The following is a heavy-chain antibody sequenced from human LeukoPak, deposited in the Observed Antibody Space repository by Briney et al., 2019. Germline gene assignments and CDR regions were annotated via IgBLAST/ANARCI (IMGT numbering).Heavy chain of an antibody. J-gene: IGHJ5*02. Sequence: ASVKVSCKAFGGTFSSYAISWVRQAPGQGLEWMGGIIPIFGTANYAQKFQGRVTITTDESTSTAYMELSSLRSEDTAVYYCARGRSLVGATWFDPWGQGTLVTVSS. CDR3: ARGRSLVGATWFDP. CDR2: IIPIFGTA. CDR1: GGTFSSYA. D-gene: IGHD1-26*01. V-gene: IGHV1-69*05.